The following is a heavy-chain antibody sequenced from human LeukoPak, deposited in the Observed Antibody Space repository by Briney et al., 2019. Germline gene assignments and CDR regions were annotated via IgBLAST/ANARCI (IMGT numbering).Heavy chain of an antibody. D-gene: IGHD3-22*01. J-gene: IGHJ4*02. CDR1: GFTFSDAW. CDR2: ISGSGGST. CDR3: AKTNYYDSSGYHNY. V-gene: IGHV3-23*01. Sequence: PGGSLRLSCAASGFTFSDAWMSWVRQAPGKGLEWVSAISGSGGSTYYADSVKGRFTISRDNSKNTLYLQMNSLRAEDTAVYYCAKTNYYDSSGYHNYWGQGTLVTVSS.